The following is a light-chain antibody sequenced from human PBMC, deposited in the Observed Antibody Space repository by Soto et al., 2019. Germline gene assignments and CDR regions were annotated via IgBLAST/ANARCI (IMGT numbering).Light chain of an antibody. Sequence: SYELTQPPSVSVSPGQTARITCSGDALPEKHAHWYQQKSGQAPVLVIYEDYKRPYGIPERFSGSTSGTVATLTISGAQVDDEADYYCFSTDNSGDHSRVFGGGTKLTVL. CDR2: EDY. CDR1: ALPEKH. CDR3: FSTDNSGDHSRV. J-gene: IGLJ3*02. V-gene: IGLV3-10*01.